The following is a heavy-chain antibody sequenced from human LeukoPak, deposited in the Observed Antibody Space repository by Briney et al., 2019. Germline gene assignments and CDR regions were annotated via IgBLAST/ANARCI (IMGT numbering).Heavy chain of an antibody. V-gene: IGHV4-31*03. Sequence: SQTLSLTCTVSGGSISSGGYYWSRIRQHPGKGLEWIGYIYYSGSTYYNPSLKSRVTISVDTPKNQFSLKLSSVTAADTAVYYCARGVTGKSGYYYYYMDVWGKGTTVTVSS. J-gene: IGHJ6*03. CDR1: GGSISSGGYY. CDR3: ARGVTGKSGYYYYYMDV. D-gene: IGHD3-10*01. CDR2: IYYSGST.